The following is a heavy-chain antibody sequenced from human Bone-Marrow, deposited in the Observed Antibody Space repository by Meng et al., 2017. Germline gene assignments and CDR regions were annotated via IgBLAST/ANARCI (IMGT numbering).Heavy chain of an antibody. CDR2: MDQDGSQT. D-gene: IGHD3-10*01. J-gene: IGHJ6*02. CDR1: GFTFRRYW. Sequence: GGSLRLSCAASGFTFRRYWMGWVRQAPGKGLEWVANMDQDGSQTYYVDSVKGRFTISRDNAKNSLYLQMNSLRAEDTAVYYCARDYYGSGKVHGMDVWGLGTTVTVSS. CDR3: ARDYYGSGKVHGMDV. V-gene: IGHV3-7*01.